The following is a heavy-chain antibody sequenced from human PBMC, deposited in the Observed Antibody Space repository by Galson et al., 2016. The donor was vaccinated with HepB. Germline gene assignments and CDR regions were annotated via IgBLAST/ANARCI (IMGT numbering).Heavy chain of an antibody. CDR3: SAGLWDY. CDR1: GLTFSNAW. V-gene: IGHV3-15*07. D-gene: IGHD3-10*01. Sequence: SLRLSCAASGLTFSNAWMNWVRQAPGKGLEWVGHIKSKSDGGTTEYAAPVKGRFTISRDDSKDTVFLQMNSLRTEDTAVYYCSAGLWDYWGQGTLVTVSS. J-gene: IGHJ4*02. CDR2: IKSKSDGGTT.